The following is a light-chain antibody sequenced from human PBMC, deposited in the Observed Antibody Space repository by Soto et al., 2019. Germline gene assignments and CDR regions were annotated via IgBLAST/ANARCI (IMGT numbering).Light chain of an antibody. CDR1: QSVSSN. CDR2: DAS. CDR3: QQYTNWRT. V-gene: IGKV3-15*01. J-gene: IGKJ1*01. Sequence: EIVMTQSPATLSVSPGERATLSCRASQSVSSNLAWYQQKLGQAPRLLIYDASTRASGIPARFSGSGSGTEFTLTISSLQSEDFAVYYCQQYTNWRTFGQGTKVEIK.